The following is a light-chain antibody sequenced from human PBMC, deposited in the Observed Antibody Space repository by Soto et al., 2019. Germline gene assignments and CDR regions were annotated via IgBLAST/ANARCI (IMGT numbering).Light chain of an antibody. V-gene: IGKV1-33*01. J-gene: IGKJ4*01. Sequence: IRLTQSPTSLTASVGDRVTITCQASQYIGTYLNWYQQKPGEAPRLLISGASNLEPGVPSRFSGSGSGADFTFIISSLPPEDVATYSCQQYDNIILSFGGGTNVEI. CDR1: QYIGTY. CDR3: QQYDNIILS. CDR2: GAS.